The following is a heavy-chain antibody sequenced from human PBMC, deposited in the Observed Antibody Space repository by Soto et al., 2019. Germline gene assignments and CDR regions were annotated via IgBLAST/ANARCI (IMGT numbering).Heavy chain of an antibody. J-gene: IGHJ4*02. V-gene: IGHV3-66*01. CDR1: GFTVSSNY. D-gene: IGHD2-2*01. Sequence: EVQLVESGGGLVQPGGSLRLSCAASGFTVSSNYMTWVRQAPGKGLEWVSVIHSGGSTYYADSVKGRFTISRDNSENTLYLQMNSLRAEDTAVYFCARDVVPARRAGVDYWGQGTLVTVSS. CDR3: ARDVVPARRAGVDY. CDR2: IHSGGST.